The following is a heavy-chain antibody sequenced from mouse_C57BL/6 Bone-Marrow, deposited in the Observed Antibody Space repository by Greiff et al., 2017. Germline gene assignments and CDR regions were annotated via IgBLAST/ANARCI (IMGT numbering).Heavy chain of an antibody. CDR2: ISNLAYSI. CDR3: ARQADDYDWFAY. CDR1: GFTFSDYG. J-gene: IGHJ3*01. D-gene: IGHD2-4*01. V-gene: IGHV5-15*01. Sequence: EVQVVESGGGLVQPGGSLKLSCAASGFTFSDYGMAWVRQAPRKGPEWVAFISNLAYSIYYADTVTGRFTISRENAKNTLYLEMSSLRSEDTAMYYCARQADDYDWFAYWGQGTLVTVSA.